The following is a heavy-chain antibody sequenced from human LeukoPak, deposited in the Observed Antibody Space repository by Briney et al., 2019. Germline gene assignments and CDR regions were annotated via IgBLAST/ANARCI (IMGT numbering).Heavy chain of an antibody. J-gene: IGHJ5*02. Sequence: GGSLRLSCAASGFTFSSYEMNWVRQAPGKGLEWVSYISSSGSTIYYADSVKGRFTISRDNAKNSLYLQMNSLRAEDTAVYYCARGGGQKVADYDFWSGYPPTRGIWFDPWGQGTLVTVSS. D-gene: IGHD3-3*01. CDR2: ISSSGSTI. CDR3: ARGGGQKVADYDFWSGYPPTRGIWFDP. V-gene: IGHV3-48*03. CDR1: GFTFSSYE.